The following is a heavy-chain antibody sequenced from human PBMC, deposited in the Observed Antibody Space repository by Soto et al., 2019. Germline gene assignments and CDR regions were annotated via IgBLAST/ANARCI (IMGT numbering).Heavy chain of an antibody. CDR1: GYSISSGYY. J-gene: IGHJ4*02. V-gene: IGHV4-38-2*01. CDR2: IYHSGST. CDR3: ARANYYDSSGYYHYFDY. Sequence: SETLSLTCAVSGYSISSGYYWGWIRQPPGKGLEWIGSIYHSGSTSYNPSLKIRVTISVDTSKNQFSLKLSPVTAADTAVYYCARANYYDSSGYYHYFDYWGKGTLVTVSS. D-gene: IGHD3-22*01.